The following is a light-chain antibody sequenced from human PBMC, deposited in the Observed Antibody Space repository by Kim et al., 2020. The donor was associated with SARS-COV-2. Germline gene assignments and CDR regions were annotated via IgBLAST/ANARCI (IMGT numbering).Light chain of an antibody. Sequence: QSALTQPASVSGSPGQSITISCTGTSSDVGNYNLVSWYQHHPGKAPKLMIYAATERPSGVSNRFSGSTSGSAASLTISGPQAEDEAEYYCCSYAGSSRMFGGGTQLTVL. CDR1: SSDVGNYNL. CDR3: CSYAGSSRM. V-gene: IGLV2-23*01. CDR2: AAT. J-gene: IGLJ3*02.